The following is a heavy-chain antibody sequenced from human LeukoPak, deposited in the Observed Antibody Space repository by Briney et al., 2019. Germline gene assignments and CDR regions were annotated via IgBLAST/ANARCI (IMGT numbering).Heavy chain of an antibody. Sequence: GGSLRLSCAASGFTFDDYAMHWVRQAPGKGLEWASGIFWKSGVAGYADSVKGRFTISRDTAKNSMFLQMSSLRVEDTALYYCVRDLRPGGADVWGRGATVTVSS. CDR2: IFWKSGVA. CDR3: VRDLRPGGADV. V-gene: IGHV3-9*01. CDR1: GFTFDDYA. J-gene: IGHJ6*02. D-gene: IGHD2-2*01.